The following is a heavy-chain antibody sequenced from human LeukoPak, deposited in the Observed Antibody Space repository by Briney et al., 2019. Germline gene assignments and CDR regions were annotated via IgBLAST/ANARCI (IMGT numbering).Heavy chain of an antibody. CDR2: IYHSGST. D-gene: IGHD1-26*01. J-gene: IGHJ4*02. CDR1: GYSISSGYY. Sequence: SETLSLTCTVSGYSISSGYYWGWIRQPPGKGLEWIESIYHSGSTYYNPSLKSRVTISVDTSKNQFSLKLSSVTAAGTAVYYCASGRSGSYDGPFDYWGQGTLVTVSS. V-gene: IGHV4-38-2*02. CDR3: ASGRSGSYDGPFDY.